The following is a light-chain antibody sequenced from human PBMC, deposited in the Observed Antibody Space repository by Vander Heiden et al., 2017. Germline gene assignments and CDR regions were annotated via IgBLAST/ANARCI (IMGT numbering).Light chain of an antibody. V-gene: IGKV1-13*02. J-gene: IGKJ2*01. CDR3: QQYNTYPLT. Sequence: AIQLTQSPSSLSASVGDRVSITCRASQGLAGALAWYQQKPGKPPKLLIYHASSLERGVPSRFSGSGSAIDFTLTISSLQPEDFATYDCQQYNTYPLTFGQGTRLEI. CDR1: QGLAGA. CDR2: HAS.